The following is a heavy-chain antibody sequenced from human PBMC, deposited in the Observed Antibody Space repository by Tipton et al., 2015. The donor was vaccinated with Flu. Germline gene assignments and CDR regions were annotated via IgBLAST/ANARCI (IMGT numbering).Heavy chain of an antibody. Sequence: QMQLVQSGAEVKKPGASVKVSCKASGYTFTSYGISWVRQAPGQGLEWMGWISAYNGNTNYAQKLQGRVTMTTDTSTSTAYMELRSLRSDDTAVYYCARDGPAAIYYYYYYGMDVWGQGTTVTVSS. CDR1: GYTFTSYG. V-gene: IGHV1-18*01. J-gene: IGHJ6*02. CDR3: ARDGPAAIYYYYYYGMDV. D-gene: IGHD2-2*01. CDR2: ISAYNGNT.